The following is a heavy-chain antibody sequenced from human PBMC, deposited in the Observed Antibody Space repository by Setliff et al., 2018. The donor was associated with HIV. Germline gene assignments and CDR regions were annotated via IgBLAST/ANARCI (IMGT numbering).Heavy chain of an antibody. CDR3: ARGRDWAKTGDF. V-gene: IGHV4-34*01. D-gene: IGHD3-9*01. Sequence: NPSETLSLTCAVSGVSFSGDYWSWVRQPPGKGLEWIAEVHPSGSINYNSSLKSRVAISVDTSNNQFSLTTTSVTAADTAVYYCARGRDWAKTGDFWGQGALVTVSS. J-gene: IGHJ4*02. CDR2: VHPSGSI. CDR1: GVSFSGDY.